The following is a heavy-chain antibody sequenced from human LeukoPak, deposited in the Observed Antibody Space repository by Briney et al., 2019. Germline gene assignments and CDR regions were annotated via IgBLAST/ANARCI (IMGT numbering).Heavy chain of an antibody. CDR1: GFSLGTSGVG. Sequence: SGPTLANPTQTLTLTCTFSGFSLGTSGVGVGWIRQPPGKALEWLALIYWDDDKRYSPSLKSRLTITKDTSKNQVVLTMTNMDPVDTATYYCAHHRSDSSSWYYFDYWGQGTLVTVSS. D-gene: IGHD6-13*01. J-gene: IGHJ4*02. CDR2: IYWDDDK. V-gene: IGHV2-5*02. CDR3: AHHRSDSSSWYYFDY.